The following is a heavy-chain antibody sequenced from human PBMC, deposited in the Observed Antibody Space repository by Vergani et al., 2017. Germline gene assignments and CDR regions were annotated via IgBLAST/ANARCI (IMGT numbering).Heavy chain of an antibody. CDR2: IWYYGSNK. J-gene: IGHJ4*02. D-gene: IGHD6-13*01. V-gene: IGHV3-33*01. Sequence: QVQLVESGGGVVQPGRSLRLSCAASGFTFSSYGLHWVRQAPGKGLGWVAVIWYYGSNKYYADSVKGRFTISRDNSKNPLYLHMNSLRDEDTAVYYCARDYRAGGTMDYWGQGTLVTVSS. CDR3: ARDYRAGGTMDY. CDR1: GFTFSSYG.